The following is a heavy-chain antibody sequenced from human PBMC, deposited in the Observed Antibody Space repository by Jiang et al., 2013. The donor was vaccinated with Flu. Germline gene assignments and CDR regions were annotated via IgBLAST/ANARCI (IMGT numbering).Heavy chain of an antibody. J-gene: IGHJ4*02. CDR1: GYTFTSYY. CDR3: ARDPGLMVRGVSSDY. V-gene: IGHV1-46*03. CDR2: INPSGGST. Sequence: SGAEVKKPGASVKVSCKASGYTFTSYYMHWVRQAPGQGLEWMGIINPSGGSTSYAQKFQGRVTMTRDTSTSTVYMELSSLRSEDTAVYYCARDPGLMVRGVSSDYWGQGTLVTVSS. D-gene: IGHD3-10*01.